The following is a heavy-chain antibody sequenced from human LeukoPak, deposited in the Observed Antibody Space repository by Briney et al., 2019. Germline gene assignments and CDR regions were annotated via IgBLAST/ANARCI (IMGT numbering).Heavy chain of an antibody. CDR1: GGSFSGYY. CDR3: ASSMTTVTPHAFDY. CDR2: INHSGST. Sequence: SETLSLTCAVYGGSFSGYYWSWTRQPPGKGLEWIGEINHSGSTNYNPSLKSRVTISVDTSKNQFSLKLSSVTAADTAVYYCASSMTTVTPHAFDYWGQGTLVTVSS. J-gene: IGHJ4*02. V-gene: IGHV4-34*01. D-gene: IGHD4-11*01.